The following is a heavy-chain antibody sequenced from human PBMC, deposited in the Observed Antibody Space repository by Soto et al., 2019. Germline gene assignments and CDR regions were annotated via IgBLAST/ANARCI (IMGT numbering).Heavy chain of an antibody. Sequence: GGSLRLSCAASGFTFSSYGMHWVRQAPGKGLEWVAVIWYDGSNKYYADSVKGRFTISRDNSKNTLYLQMNSLRAEDTAVYYCARGVLPRLYYFDYWGQGTLVTVSS. J-gene: IGHJ4*02. CDR3: ARGVLPRLYYFDY. CDR2: IWYDGSNK. D-gene: IGHD1-26*01. V-gene: IGHV3-33*01. CDR1: GFTFSSYG.